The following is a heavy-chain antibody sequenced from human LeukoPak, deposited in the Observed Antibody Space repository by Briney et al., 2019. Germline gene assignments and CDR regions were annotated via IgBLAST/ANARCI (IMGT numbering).Heavy chain of an antibody. V-gene: IGHV3-48*01. Sequence: GGSLRLSCAASGFTFSSYSMNWVRQAPGKGLEWVSYISSSRSTIYYADSVKGRFTISRDNAKNSLYLQMNSLRAEDTAVYYCARGITIFGVARPDYYYGMDVWGQGTTVTVSS. D-gene: IGHD3-3*01. CDR1: GFTFSSYS. CDR3: ARGITIFGVARPDYYYGMDV. J-gene: IGHJ6*02. CDR2: ISSSRSTI.